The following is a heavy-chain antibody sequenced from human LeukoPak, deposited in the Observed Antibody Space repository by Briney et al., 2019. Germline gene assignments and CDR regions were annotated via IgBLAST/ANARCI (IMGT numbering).Heavy chain of an antibody. CDR3: AKDRGNRGSGRPYYFDY. Sequence: GGSLRLSSAASLFTSSIDTISCVRPAPGKGRGWVSAIIVRGGSTYSTHTVKGRLTISRENSKNTLCMQMNSLRAEDTAVYYCAKDRGNRGSGRPYYFDYWGQGTLVTVSS. V-gene: IGHV3-23*01. CDR1: LFTSSIDT. CDR2: IIVRGGST. J-gene: IGHJ4*02. D-gene: IGHD6-19*01.